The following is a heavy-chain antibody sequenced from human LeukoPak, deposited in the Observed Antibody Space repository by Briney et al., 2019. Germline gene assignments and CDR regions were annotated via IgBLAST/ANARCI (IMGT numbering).Heavy chain of an antibody. CDR3: AREYYDILTGYYEYYFDY. CDR1: GGTFSSYA. V-gene: IGHV1-69*05. Sequence: SVKVSCKASGGTFSSYAISWVRQAPGQGLEWMGRIIPIFGTANYAQKFQGRVTITTDESTSTAYMELSSLGSEDTAVYYCAREYYDILTGYYEYYFDYWGQGTLVTVSS. CDR2: IIPIFGTA. D-gene: IGHD3-9*01. J-gene: IGHJ4*02.